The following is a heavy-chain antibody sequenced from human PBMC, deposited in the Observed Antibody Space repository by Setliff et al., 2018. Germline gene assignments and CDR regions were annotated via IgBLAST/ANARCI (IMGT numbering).Heavy chain of an antibody. D-gene: IGHD2-21*01. CDR1: GYTFTSYD. Sequence: ASVKVSCKASGYTFTSYDINWVRQATGQGLEWMGWMNPNSGNTGYAQKFQGRVTMTRSTSISTAYMELSSLRSEDTAVYYCARGDFDSYFPLNAFDIWGQGTMVTVSS. V-gene: IGHV1-8*01. CDR2: MNPNSGNT. CDR3: ARGDFDSYFPLNAFDI. J-gene: IGHJ3*02.